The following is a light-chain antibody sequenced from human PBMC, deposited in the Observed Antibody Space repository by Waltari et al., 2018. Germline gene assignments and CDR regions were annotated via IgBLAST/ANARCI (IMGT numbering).Light chain of an antibody. V-gene: IGLV2-23*02. CDR2: EVI. CDR3: CSYAGRNIWV. J-gene: IGLJ3*02. CDR1: SSDVGFYNF. Sequence: QSALTQPASVSGSPGQSITISCTGTSSDVGFYNFVSWYQQHPGKAPELVVYEVISRPSGVSNRFSGSKSSNTASMTIAGLQAEDGADYYCCSYAGRNIWVFGGGTKLTVL.